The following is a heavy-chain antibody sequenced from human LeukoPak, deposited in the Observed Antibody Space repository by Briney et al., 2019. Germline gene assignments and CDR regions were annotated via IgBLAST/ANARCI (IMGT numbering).Heavy chain of an antibody. CDR1: GYTFTNYW. V-gene: IGHV5-51*01. CDR3: ARGGWGYTFDY. D-gene: IGHD5-24*01. Sequence: LGESLKISCKGSGYTFTNYWIGWVRQMPGKGLEWMGTVSSGASDTIYSPSFQGQVSISADRSINTAYLQWSSLKASDTAMYFCARGGWGYTFDYWGQGTLVTVSS. CDR2: VSSGASDT. J-gene: IGHJ4*02.